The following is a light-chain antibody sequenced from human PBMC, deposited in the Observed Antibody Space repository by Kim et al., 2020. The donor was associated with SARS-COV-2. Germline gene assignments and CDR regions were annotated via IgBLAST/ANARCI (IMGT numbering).Light chain of an antibody. CDR3: GTWDTSLSIGV. CDR1: TSNIGSDS. V-gene: IGLV1-51*01. Sequence: GQRCPTSCSGTTSNIGSDSVSWYQHLPGTAPKLLIYDNNKRPSGRPDRFSGSESGTSATLGITGLQTGDEADYYCGTWDTSLSIGVFGGGTQLTVL. J-gene: IGLJ2*01. CDR2: DNN.